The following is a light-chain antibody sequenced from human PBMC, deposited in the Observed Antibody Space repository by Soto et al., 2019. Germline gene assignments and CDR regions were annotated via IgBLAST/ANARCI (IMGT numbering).Light chain of an antibody. Sequence: QSVLTQPPSVSGAPGQRVTISCTGSSSNIGAGYDVHWYQQLPGTAPKLLIYANTNRPSGVPDRFSGSKSGTSASLAITGLQAEDEADYYCSSYTDSSNYVFGTGTKV. CDR1: SSNIGAGYD. J-gene: IGLJ1*01. V-gene: IGLV1-40*01. CDR3: SSYTDSSNYV. CDR2: ANT.